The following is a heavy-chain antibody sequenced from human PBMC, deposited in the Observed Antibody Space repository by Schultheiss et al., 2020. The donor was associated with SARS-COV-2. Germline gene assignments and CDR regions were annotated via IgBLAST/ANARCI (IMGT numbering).Heavy chain of an antibody. V-gene: IGHV4-39*07. D-gene: IGHD3-9*01. Sequence: ESLKISCTVSGGSISSGGYYWSWIRQPPGKGLEWIGEINHSGTSNYNPSLKTRVSMSVDKAKNDFSLKLSSVTAADTAVYYCARVGISALTGMDVWGQGTTVTVSS. CDR3: ARVGISALTGMDV. CDR2: INHSGTS. J-gene: IGHJ6*01. CDR1: GGSISSGGYY.